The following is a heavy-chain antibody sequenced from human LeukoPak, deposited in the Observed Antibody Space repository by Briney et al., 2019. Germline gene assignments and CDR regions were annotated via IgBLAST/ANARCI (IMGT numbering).Heavy chain of an antibody. V-gene: IGHV3-21*01. CDR3: ASRPDYYDSSGWVDY. D-gene: IGHD3-22*01. J-gene: IGHJ4*02. CDR2: ISSSSSYI. Sequence: GGSLRLSCAASGFTFSSYSMNWVRQAPGKGLEWVSSISSSSSYIYYADSVKGRFTISRDNAKNSLYLQMNSLRAEDTAVYYCASRPDYYDSSGWVDYWGQGTLVTVSS. CDR1: GFTFSSYS.